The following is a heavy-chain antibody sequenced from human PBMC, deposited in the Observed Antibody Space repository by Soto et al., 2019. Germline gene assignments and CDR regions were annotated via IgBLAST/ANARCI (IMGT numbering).Heavy chain of an antibody. CDR1: GYTFSNYG. J-gene: IGHJ6*02. Sequence: ASVKVSCKASGYTFSNYGLHWVRQAPGQGLEWLGWISTYNGQTNHAQRLQGRITMTADTSTNTAYMELRSLTSDDTAVYYCARDRIGNVLYYGMDVWGQGTTVTVSS. CDR2: ISTYNGQT. D-gene: IGHD3-10*01. CDR3: ARDRIGNVLYYGMDV. V-gene: IGHV1-18*01.